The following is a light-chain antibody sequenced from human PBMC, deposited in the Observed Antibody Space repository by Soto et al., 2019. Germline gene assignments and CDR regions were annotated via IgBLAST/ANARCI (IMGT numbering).Light chain of an antibody. J-gene: IGKJ5*01. Sequence: EIVLTQSPGTLSLSPGERATLSCRASQSVSSTYLAWCQQKPGQAPRLLIYGASTRATGIPDRFSGTGAGTDFTLTISRLEPEDFAVYYCQHFGDSPITFGQGTRLVI. CDR3: QHFGDSPIT. CDR2: GAS. V-gene: IGKV3-20*01. CDR1: QSVSSTY.